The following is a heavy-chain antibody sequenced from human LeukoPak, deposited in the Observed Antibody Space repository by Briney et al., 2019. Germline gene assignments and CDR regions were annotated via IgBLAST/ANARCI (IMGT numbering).Heavy chain of an antibody. CDR2: ISAYNGNT. CDR3: ARRDYYDSSGYYETSPFDY. V-gene: IGHV1-18*01. J-gene: IGHJ4*02. Sequence: ASVKVSCKASGYTFTSHGISWVRQAPGQGLEWMGWISAYNGNTNYAQKLQGRVTMTTDTSTSTAYMELRSLRSDDTAVYYCARRDYYDSSGYYETSPFDYWGQGTLVTVSP. CDR1: GYTFTSHG. D-gene: IGHD3-22*01.